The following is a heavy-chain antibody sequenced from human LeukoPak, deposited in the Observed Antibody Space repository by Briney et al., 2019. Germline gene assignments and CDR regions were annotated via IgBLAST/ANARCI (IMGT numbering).Heavy chain of an antibody. CDR1: VYTFSSYG. J-gene: IGHJ1*01. Sequence: ASVKVSCKGSVYTFSSYGITWVRHGPRQGLGWMGWISGYNGNTNYAQKLQGRVTMTTDTSPSTAYMELRGLRSDDTAVYYCVTDYGSGSYYYFLHWGEGTLVTVSS. V-gene: IGHV1-18*01. CDR2: ISGYNGNT. CDR3: VTDYGSGSYYYFLH. D-gene: IGHD3-10*01.